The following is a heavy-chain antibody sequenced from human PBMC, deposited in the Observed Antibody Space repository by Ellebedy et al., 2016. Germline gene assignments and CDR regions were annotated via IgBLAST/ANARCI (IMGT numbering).Heavy chain of an antibody. CDR2: VSFDGNYK. J-gene: IGHJ6*02. V-gene: IGHV3-30*18. CDR3: AKATGQSRAVILGGGMDV. Sequence: GESLKISXVASGFIFRNFGMHWVRPAPGKGLEWVALVSFDGNYKYYADSVRGRFTTSRDNSKNTLYLQLDGVAPLDAATYYCAKATGQSRAVILGGGMDVWGRGTTITVSS. D-gene: IGHD2-21*01. CDR1: GFIFRNFG.